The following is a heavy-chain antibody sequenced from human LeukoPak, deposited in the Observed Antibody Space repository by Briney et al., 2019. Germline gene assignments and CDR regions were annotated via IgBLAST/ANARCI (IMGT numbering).Heavy chain of an antibody. V-gene: IGHV3-73*01. Sequence: GGSLRLSCAASGFTFSGSAMHWVRQASGKGLEWVGRIRSKANSYATAYAASVKGRFTISRDDSKNTAYLQTNSLKTEDTAVYYCTISTRLGRSDYGDSTARYYYYYYGMDVWGKGTTVTVSS. J-gene: IGHJ6*04. CDR1: GFTFSGSA. CDR3: TISTRLGRSDYGDSTARYYYYYYGMDV. D-gene: IGHD4-17*01. CDR2: IRSKANSYAT.